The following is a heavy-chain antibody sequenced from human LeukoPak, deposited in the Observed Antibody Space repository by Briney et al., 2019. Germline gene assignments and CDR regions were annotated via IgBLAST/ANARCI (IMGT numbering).Heavy chain of an antibody. Sequence: GGSLRLSCAASGFTFDDYAMHWVQQAPGKGLEWVSGISWNSGSIGYADTVKGRFTISRDNAKNSLYLQMNSLRAEDTALYYCAKARSWELQGDAFDVWGQGTMVTVSS. V-gene: IGHV3-9*01. CDR2: ISWNSGSI. CDR3: AKARSWELQGDAFDV. D-gene: IGHD1-26*01. CDR1: GFTFDDYA. J-gene: IGHJ3*01.